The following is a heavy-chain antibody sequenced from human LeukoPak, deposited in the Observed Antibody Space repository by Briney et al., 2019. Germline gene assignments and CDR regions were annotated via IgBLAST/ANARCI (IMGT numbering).Heavy chain of an antibody. Sequence: PSETLSLTCTVSGGSISSSSHYWGWIRQPPGKGLEWIGTIYYSGSSYYNPSLKSRVTISVDTSKNQFSLKLSSVTAADTAVYYCGTSKYRSGWHVGDYWGHGTLVTVSS. CDR1: GGSISSSSHY. CDR3: GTSKYRSGWHVGDY. J-gene: IGHJ4*01. CDR2: IYYSGSS. V-gene: IGHV4-39*01. D-gene: IGHD6-19*01.